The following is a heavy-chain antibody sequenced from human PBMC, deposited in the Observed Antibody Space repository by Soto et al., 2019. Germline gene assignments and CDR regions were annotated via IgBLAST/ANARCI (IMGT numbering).Heavy chain of an antibody. CDR1: GYSFTSYW. V-gene: IGHV5-51*01. CDR2: IYPGDSDT. J-gene: IGHJ3*02. CDR3: ARRPTYYYDSSAYGAFDI. Sequence: PXESLKISCKGCGYSFTSYWIGWVRQMPGKGLEWMGIIYPGDSDTRYSPSFQGQVTISADKSISTAYLQWSSLKASDTAMYYCARRPTYYYDSSAYGAFDIWGQGTMVTVSS. D-gene: IGHD3-22*01.